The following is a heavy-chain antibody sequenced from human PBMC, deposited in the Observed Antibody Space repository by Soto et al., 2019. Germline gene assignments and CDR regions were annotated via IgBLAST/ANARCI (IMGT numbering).Heavy chain of an antibody. CDR1: GFTFSSYA. J-gene: IGHJ4*02. V-gene: IGHV3-30-3*01. CDR2: ISYDGSNK. Sequence: PGGSLRLSXAASGFTFSSYAMHWVRQAPGKGLEWVAVISYDGSNKYYADSVKGRFTISRDNSKNTLYLQMNSLRAEDTAVYYCARPEYSSSWDYFDYWGQGTLVTVSS. D-gene: IGHD6-13*01. CDR3: ARPEYSSSWDYFDY.